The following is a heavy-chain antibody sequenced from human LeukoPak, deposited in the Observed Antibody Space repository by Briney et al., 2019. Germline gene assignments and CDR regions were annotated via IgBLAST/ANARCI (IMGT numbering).Heavy chain of an antibody. Sequence: VASVKVSCKASGYTFTSYGISWVRQAPGQGLEWMGWISAYNGNTNYAQKLQGRVTMTTDTSTSTAYMELRSLRSDDTAVYYCARDQRVEMATWYYFDYWGQRTLVSVSS. CDR1: GYTFTSYG. CDR3: ARDQRVEMATWYYFDY. V-gene: IGHV1-18*01. D-gene: IGHD5-24*01. CDR2: ISAYNGNT. J-gene: IGHJ4*02.